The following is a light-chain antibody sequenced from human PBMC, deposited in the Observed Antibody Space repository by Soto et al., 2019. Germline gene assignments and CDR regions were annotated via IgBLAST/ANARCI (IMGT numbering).Light chain of an antibody. J-gene: IGLJ3*02. CDR3: SSYSSSNLL. Sequence: QSVLTQPPSASGSPGQSVTISCTGTSSDVGGYNYVSWYQQHPGKAPKLMIYEVSKRPSGVPDRFSGSKSGNTASLTVSGLQAEDEADYYCSSYSSSNLLFGGGTQLTVL. CDR1: SSDVGGYNY. V-gene: IGLV2-8*01. CDR2: EVS.